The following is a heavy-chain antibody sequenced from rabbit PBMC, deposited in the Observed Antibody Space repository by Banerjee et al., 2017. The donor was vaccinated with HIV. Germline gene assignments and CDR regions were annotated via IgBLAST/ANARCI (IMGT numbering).Heavy chain of an antibody. D-gene: IGHD2-1*01. CDR2: INTSSGST. CDR3: ARETNYAFWL. Sequence: QSLEESGGDLVKPEGSLTLTYTASGFSFSNKYVMCWVRQAPGKGLEWIACINTSSGSTVYATWAKGRFTISKTSSTTVTLQMTSLTAADTATYFCARETNYAFWLWGPGTLVTVS. J-gene: IGHJ4*01. CDR1: GFSFSNKYV. V-gene: IGHV1S40*01.